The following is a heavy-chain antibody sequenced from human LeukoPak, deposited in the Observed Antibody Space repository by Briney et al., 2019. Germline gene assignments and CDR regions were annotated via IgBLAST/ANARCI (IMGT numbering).Heavy chain of an antibody. Sequence: ASVKVSCKASGYTFTRYYMHWVPQAPGQGLEGMGWINPNSGGTNYAQKFQGRVTMTRDTSISTAYMELSRLRSDDTAVYYCAREGVSGIVGAYYRGINWFDPWGQGTLVTVSS. CDR3: AREGVSGIVGAYYRGINWFDP. D-gene: IGHD1-26*01. CDR1: GYTFTRYY. CDR2: INPNSGGT. J-gene: IGHJ5*02. V-gene: IGHV1-2*02.